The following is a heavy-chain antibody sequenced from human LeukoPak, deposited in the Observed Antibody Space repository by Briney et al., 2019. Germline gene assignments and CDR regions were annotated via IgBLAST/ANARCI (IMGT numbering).Heavy chain of an antibody. J-gene: IGHJ4*02. V-gene: IGHV3-9*01. CDR2: ISWNSGSI. CDR1: GFTFDDYA. Sequence: GGSLRLSCAASGFTFDDYAMHWVRQAPGKGLEWVSGISWNSGSIGYADSVKGRFTISRDNAKNSLYLQMNSLRPEDTAVYFCATLPPPGTWQLQSYRFDSWGQGTLVTVSS. D-gene: IGHD5-24*01. CDR3: ATLPPPGTWQLQSYRFDS.